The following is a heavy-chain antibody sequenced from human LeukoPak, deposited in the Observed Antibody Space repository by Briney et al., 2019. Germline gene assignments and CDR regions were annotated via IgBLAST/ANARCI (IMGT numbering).Heavy chain of an antibody. V-gene: IGHV1-69*04. CDR3: ARGLVVGATNLDY. J-gene: IGHJ4*02. CDR2: IIPILGIA. D-gene: IGHD1-26*01. Sequence: GASVKVSCKASGGTFSSYAISWVRQAPGQGLEWMGRIIPILGIANYAQKFQGRVTITADKPTSTAYMELSSLRSEDTAVYYCARGLVVGATNLDYWGQGTLVTVSS. CDR1: GGTFSSYA.